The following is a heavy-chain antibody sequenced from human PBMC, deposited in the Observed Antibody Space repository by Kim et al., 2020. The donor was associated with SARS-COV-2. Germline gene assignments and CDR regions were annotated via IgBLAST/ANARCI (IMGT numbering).Heavy chain of an antibody. V-gene: IGHV4-39*01. D-gene: IGHD1-26*01. Sequence: SETLSLTCTVSGGSISSSSYYWGWIRQPPGKGLEWIGSIYYSGSTYYNPSLKSRVTISVDTSKNQFSLKLSSVTAADTAVYYCARHMLVGATGYWGQGTLVTVSS. CDR3: ARHMLVGATGY. CDR2: IYYSGST. CDR1: GGSISSSSYY. J-gene: IGHJ4*02.